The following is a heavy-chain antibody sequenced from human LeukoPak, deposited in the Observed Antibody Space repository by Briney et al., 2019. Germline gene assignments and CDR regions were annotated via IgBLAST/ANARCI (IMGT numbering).Heavy chain of an antibody. J-gene: IGHJ4*02. Sequence: SETLSLTCTVSGGSISSYYWSWIRQPPGKGLEWIAYLFYSGSTDYNPSLESRVTISVDTSKNQFSLKLRSVTAADTAVYYCATVAVIRGVTYLDYWGQGTLVTVSS. V-gene: IGHV4-59*01. CDR1: GGSISSYY. CDR3: ATVAVIRGVTYLDY. D-gene: IGHD3-10*01. CDR2: LFYSGST.